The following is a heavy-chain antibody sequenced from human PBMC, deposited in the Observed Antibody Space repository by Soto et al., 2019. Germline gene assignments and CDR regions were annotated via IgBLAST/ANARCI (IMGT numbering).Heavy chain of an antibody. J-gene: IGHJ4*02. CDR1: GFTISMSD. CDR2: TSGSGGSF. Sequence: EVQLLESGGGSVQPGGALRLSCAASGFTISMSDMGWVRQAPGKGLEWVSTSGSGGSFHYADSVKGRFSISRDNSNSIMYLQMNSLRTEDTALYYCAKYEGRALDYWGQGTLVSVAP. D-gene: IGHD3-3*01. V-gene: IGHV3-23*01. CDR3: AKYEGRALDY.